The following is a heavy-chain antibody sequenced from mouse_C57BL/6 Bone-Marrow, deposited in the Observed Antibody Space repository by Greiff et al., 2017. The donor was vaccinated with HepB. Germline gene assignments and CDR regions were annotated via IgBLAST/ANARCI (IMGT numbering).Heavy chain of an antibody. CDR2: ISSGGSYT. Sequence: EVMLVESGGDLVKPGGSLKLSCAASGFTFSSYGMSWVRQTPDKRLEWVATISSGGSYTYYPDSVKGRFTISRDNAKNTLYLQMSSLKSEDTAMYYCARQGWLPPFDYWGQGTTLTVSS. CDR1: GFTFSSYG. J-gene: IGHJ2*01. CDR3: ARQGWLPPFDY. D-gene: IGHD2-2*01. V-gene: IGHV5-6*01.